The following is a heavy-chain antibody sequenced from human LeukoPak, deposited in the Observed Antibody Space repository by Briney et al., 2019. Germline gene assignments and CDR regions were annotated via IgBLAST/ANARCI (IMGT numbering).Heavy chain of an antibody. CDR3: ARAYSNLVGY. CDR2: IYYSGST. J-gene: IGHJ4*02. V-gene: IGHV4-59*12. CDR1: GGSISSYY. Sequence: SETLSLTCTVSGGSISSYYWSWIRQPPGKGLEWIGYIYYSGSTNYNPSLKSRVTISVDRSKNQFSLKLSSVTAADTAVYYCARAYSNLVGYWGQGTLVTVSS. D-gene: IGHD4-11*01.